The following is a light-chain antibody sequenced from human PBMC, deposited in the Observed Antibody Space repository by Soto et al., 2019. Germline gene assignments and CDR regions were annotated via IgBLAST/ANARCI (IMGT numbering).Light chain of an antibody. V-gene: IGKV1-33*01. CDR3: QQCDDLPRT. Sequence: DIQMTQSPSSLSASVGDRVTITCQASQDISNYLNWYQQKPGKAPKLLIYHASNLETGVPSRFSGSGSGTDFTFTISSLQPEDIATYYCQQCDDLPRTFGQGIKVDIK. CDR1: QDISNY. CDR2: HAS. J-gene: IGKJ1*01.